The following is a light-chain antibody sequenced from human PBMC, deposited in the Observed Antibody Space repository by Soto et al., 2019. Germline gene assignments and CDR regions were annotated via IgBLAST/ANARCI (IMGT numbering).Light chain of an antibody. Sequence: DIQMTQSPSSLSASVGDRVTITCRASQSISSYLNWYLQKPGKAPKLLIYGATGLQSGVPSRFSGSESGTDFTLTISTPQPEDFATNYCQKSYITPSPLGPGTKGHI. CDR2: GAT. CDR3: QKSYITPSP. J-gene: IGKJ3*01. CDR1: QSISSY. V-gene: IGKV1-39*01.